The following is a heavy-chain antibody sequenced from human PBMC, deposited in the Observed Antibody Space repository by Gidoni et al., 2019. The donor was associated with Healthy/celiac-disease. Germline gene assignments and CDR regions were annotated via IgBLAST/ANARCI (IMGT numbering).Heavy chain of an antibody. CDR1: GFTFSSYA. D-gene: IGHD1-26*01. V-gene: IGHV3-23*01. J-gene: IGHJ4*02. CDR2: ISGSGGST. Sequence: EVQLLESGGGLVQPGGSLRLSCSASGFTFSSYAMSWVRQAPGKGLEWVSSISGSGGSTYYADSVKGRFTISRDNSKNTLYLQMNSLRAEDTAVYYCAKVDSGSYHPLSFDYWGQGTLVTVSS. CDR3: AKVDSGSYHPLSFDY.